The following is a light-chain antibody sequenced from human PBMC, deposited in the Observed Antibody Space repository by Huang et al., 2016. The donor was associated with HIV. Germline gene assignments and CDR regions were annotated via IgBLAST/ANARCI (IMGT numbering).Light chain of an antibody. CDR1: RSVSTN. J-gene: IGKJ4*01. Sequence: IVMTQSPATLSVSPAERVTLSCRANRSVSTNLAWYQQRPGQAPRLLIYGSSTRAPGVPARFIGSGSVTDFSLTINSLQSEDFALYYCHQYNNWLLSFGGGTRVDI. CDR2: GSS. CDR3: HQYNNWLLS. V-gene: IGKV3-15*01.